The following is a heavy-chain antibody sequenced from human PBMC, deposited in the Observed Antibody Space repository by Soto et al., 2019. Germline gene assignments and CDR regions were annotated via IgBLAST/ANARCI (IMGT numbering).Heavy chain of an antibody. D-gene: IGHD2-2*02. CDR1: GGAISSSNW. CDR2: IYHSGST. Sequence: SETLSLTCAVSGGAISSSNWWSWVSQPPGKGLEWIGEIYHSGSTNYNRSLKSRVTISVDKSKNQFSLKLSSVTAADTAVYYCARAAGYCSSTSCYTGHYYGMDVWGQGTTVTVSS. V-gene: IGHV4-4*02. CDR3: ARAAGYCSSTSCYTGHYYGMDV. J-gene: IGHJ6*02.